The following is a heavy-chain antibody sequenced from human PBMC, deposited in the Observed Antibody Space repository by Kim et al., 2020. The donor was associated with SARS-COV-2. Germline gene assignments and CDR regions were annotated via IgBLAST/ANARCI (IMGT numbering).Heavy chain of an antibody. J-gene: IGHJ4*02. CDR2: ISSSSSYI. CDR3: ARGPRYYGSGSYYNPLDY. Sequence: GGSLRLSCAASGFIFSSYSMNWVRQAPGKGLEWISSISSSSSYIYYADSVKGRFTISRDNAKNSLYLQMNSLRAEDTAVYYCARGPRYYGSGSYYNPLDYWGQGTLVTVSS. CDR1: GFIFSSYS. D-gene: IGHD3-10*01. V-gene: IGHV3-21*01.